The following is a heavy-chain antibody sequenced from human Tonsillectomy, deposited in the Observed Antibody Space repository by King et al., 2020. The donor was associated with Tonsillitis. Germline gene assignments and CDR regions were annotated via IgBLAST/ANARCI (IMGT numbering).Heavy chain of an antibody. D-gene: IGHD1-1*01. CDR3: AKEPRITTGTQDYNGMVV. CDR1: GFAFGTSN. CDR2: IRYDGSSE. Sequence: VQLVESGGGVVQPGGSMRLSCAASGFAFGTSNMHWVRQAPGKGLEWVAFIRYDGSSEEYADSVKGLFTISRDNAENTMYLQMNSLRAEDTAVYYCAKEPRITTGTQDYNGMVVWGQGTTVTVSS. J-gene: IGHJ6*02. V-gene: IGHV3-30*02.